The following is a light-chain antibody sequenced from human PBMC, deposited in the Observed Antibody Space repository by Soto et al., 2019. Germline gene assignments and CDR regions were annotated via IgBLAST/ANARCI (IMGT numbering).Light chain of an antibody. Sequence: IQMTQSPSSLSASVGDRVTITCRASVSVSNYLNWYQQKPGRAPKLLIYTASSLQSGVPSRFSGSGSETDFTLTISSLQPEDFATYYCQQSHSFPWTFGQGTKVEIK. CDR3: QQSHSFPWT. V-gene: IGKV1-39*01. CDR2: TAS. CDR1: VSVSNY. J-gene: IGKJ1*01.